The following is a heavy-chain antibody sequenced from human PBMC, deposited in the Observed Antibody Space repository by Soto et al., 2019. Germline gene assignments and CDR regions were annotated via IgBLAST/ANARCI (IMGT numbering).Heavy chain of an antibody. D-gene: IGHD2-15*01. J-gene: IGHJ6*02. CDR2: IDWDDDK. V-gene: IGHV2-5*02. CDR1: GFSLSTSGVG. Sequence: QITLKESGPTLVKPTQTLTLTCTFSGFSLSTSGVGVAWIRQPPGKALEWLALIDWDDDKRYRPSLESRLTITKDTSKTPVVRTMTNMDSVDTATYYCAYLPCSGGSCYWFSFSGMDVWGQGTTVTVSS. CDR3: AYLPCSGGSCYWFSFSGMDV.